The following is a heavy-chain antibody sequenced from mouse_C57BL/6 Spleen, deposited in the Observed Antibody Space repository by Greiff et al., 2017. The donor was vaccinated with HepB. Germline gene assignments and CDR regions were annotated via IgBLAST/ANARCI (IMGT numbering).Heavy chain of an antibody. V-gene: IGHV1-64*01. CDR1: GYTFTSYW. D-gene: IGHD1-1*01. J-gene: IGHJ4*01. CDR2: IHPNSGST. Sequence: QVQLQQPGAELVKPGASVKLSCKASGYTFTSYWMHWVKQRPGQGLEWIGMIHPNSGSTNYNEKFKSKATLTVDRSSGTAYMQLSSLTSEDSAVYYCESITWVGGYCDMDYWGQGTSVTVSS. CDR3: ESITWVGGYCDMDY.